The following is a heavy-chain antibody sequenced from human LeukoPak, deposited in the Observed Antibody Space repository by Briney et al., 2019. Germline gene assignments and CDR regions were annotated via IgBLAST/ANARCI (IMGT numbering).Heavy chain of an antibody. CDR1: GGSITAYY. Sequence: PSETLSLTCSVYGGSITAYYWSWIRLPPGKGLEWIGEINHSRGTKYNPSLESRVTILLDASKNEFSLNLNSVTAADTAVYYCAREDYYFDSWGQGTLVTVSS. V-gene: IGHV4-34*01. J-gene: IGHJ4*02. CDR2: INHSRGT. CDR3: AREDYYFDS.